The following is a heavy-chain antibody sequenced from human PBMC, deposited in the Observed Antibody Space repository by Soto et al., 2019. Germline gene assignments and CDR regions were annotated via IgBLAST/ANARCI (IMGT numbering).Heavy chain of an antibody. CDR3: AKGPRAMVRGVINYYYGMDV. D-gene: IGHD3-10*01. J-gene: IGHJ6*02. CDR1: GFAFSSYG. Sequence: GGSLRLSCAASGFAFSSYGMHWVRQAPGKGLEWVAVIWYDGSNKYYADSVKGRFTISRDNSKNTLYLQMNSLRAEDTAVYYCAKGPRAMVRGVINYYYGMDVWGQGTTVTVSS. CDR2: IWYDGSNK. V-gene: IGHV3-33*06.